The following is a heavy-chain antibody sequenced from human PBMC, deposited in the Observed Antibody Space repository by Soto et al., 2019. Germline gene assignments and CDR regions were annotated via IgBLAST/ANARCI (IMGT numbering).Heavy chain of an antibody. CDR3: ARGMHAGFTHYFDP. J-gene: IGHJ5*02. V-gene: IGHV4-4*07. CDR2: IYTSGST. CDR1: GGSISSYY. Sequence: SETLSLTCTVSGGSISSYYWNWIRQPAGKGLEWIGRIYTSGSTNYNPSLKSRVSMSVDTSKNQFSLKLSSVTAADTAVYYCARGMHAGFTHYFDPWGPGPLVIVSA. D-gene: IGHD1-26*01.